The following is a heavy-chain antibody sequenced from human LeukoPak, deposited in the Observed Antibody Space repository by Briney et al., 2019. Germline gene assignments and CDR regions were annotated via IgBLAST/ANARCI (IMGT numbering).Heavy chain of an antibody. CDR2: ISAYNGNT. Sequence: ASVKVSCKASGYTFTSYGISWVRQAPGQGLEWMGWISAYNGNTNYAQKLQGRVTMTTDTSASTAYMELRSLRSDDTAVYYCARRYYDILTGYSPPYNWFDPWGQGTLVTVSS. CDR3: ARRYYDILTGYSPPYNWFDP. V-gene: IGHV1-18*01. CDR1: GYTFTSYG. J-gene: IGHJ5*02. D-gene: IGHD3-9*01.